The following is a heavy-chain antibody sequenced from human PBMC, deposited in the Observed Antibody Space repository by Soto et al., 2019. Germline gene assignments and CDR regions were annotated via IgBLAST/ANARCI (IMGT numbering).Heavy chain of an antibody. CDR2: INPSGGTT. CDR1: GYTFTNYY. J-gene: IGHJ4*02. V-gene: IGHV1-46*01. CDR3: ATERGGDCLNCFDY. D-gene: IGHD2-21*02. Sequence: QVQLVQSGAEVKKPGASVKVSCKTSGYTFTNYYMHWVRQAPGQGLEWMGIINPSGGTTTYAQKFQGRVTMTRDTSTSTVYMELSSLRSEDTDVYYCATERGGDCLNCFDYWGQGTLVAVSS.